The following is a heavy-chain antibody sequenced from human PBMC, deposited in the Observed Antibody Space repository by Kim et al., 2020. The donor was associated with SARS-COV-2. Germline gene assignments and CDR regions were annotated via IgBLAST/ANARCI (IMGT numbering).Heavy chain of an antibody. CDR3: ARRSSTFSGYFDY. Sequence: YADSVKVRVTISRDNSKNTVHLQIDSLRAEDTAVYFCARRSSTFSGYFDYWGQGILVTVSS. V-gene: IGHV3-23*01. J-gene: IGHJ4*02. D-gene: IGHD3-22*01.